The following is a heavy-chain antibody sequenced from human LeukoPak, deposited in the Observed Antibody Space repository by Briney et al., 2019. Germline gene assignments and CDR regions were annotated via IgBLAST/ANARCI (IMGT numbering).Heavy chain of an antibody. Sequence: SVKVSCKASGGTFSSYAISWVRQAPGQGLEWMGRIIPNLGIANYAQKFQGRFAITADKSTSTAYVELSSLRSEDTAVYYCARDIEIAAVGTESGWFDPWGQGVLVTVS. CDR1: GGTFSSYA. CDR2: IIPNLGIA. D-gene: IGHD6-13*01. V-gene: IGHV1-69*04. J-gene: IGHJ5*02. CDR3: ARDIEIAAVGTESGWFDP.